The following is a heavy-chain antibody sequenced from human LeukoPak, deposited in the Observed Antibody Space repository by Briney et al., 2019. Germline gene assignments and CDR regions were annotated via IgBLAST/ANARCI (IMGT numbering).Heavy chain of an antibody. D-gene: IGHD2-2*01. Sequence: GRSPRLSCAASGFTFDDCAMHWVRQAPGKGLEWVSGISWNSGSIGYADSVKGRFTISRDNAKNSLYLQMNSLRAEDTAVYYCAKEMGEVVPAADEVYYYYYYYMDVWGKGTTVTVSS. V-gene: IGHV3-9*01. J-gene: IGHJ6*03. CDR2: ISWNSGSI. CDR1: GFTFDDCA. CDR3: AKEMGEVVPAADEVYYYYYYYMDV.